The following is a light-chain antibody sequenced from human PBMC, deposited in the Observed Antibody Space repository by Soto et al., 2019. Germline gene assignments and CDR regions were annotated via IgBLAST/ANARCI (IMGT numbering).Light chain of an antibody. J-gene: IGKJ5*01. CDR1: HSVSSH. CDR3: QQRSNWPIT. V-gene: IGKV3-11*01. CDR2: DVS. Sequence: EIVLPQAPATLSLSPGETATLSCRASHSVSSHLAWYQQKPGQAPRLLINDVSNRATLIPARFRGSGSGTDFTLTISSLEPEDFAVYYCQQRSNWPITFGQGTRLEIK.